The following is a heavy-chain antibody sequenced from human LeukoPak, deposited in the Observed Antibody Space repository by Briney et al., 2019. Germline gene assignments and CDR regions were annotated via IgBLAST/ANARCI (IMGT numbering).Heavy chain of an antibody. V-gene: IGHV3-74*01. CDR1: GFSFSSYW. Sequence: GGSLRLSCAASGFSFSSYWMHWVRQAPGKGLVWVSGINIHGTGTIYADSVKGRLTISRDNAKNTLYLQMNSLRAEDTAVYYCARDWRHHVDYWGQGILVTVSS. CDR3: ARDWRHHVDY. D-gene: IGHD1-14*01. CDR2: INIHGTGT. J-gene: IGHJ4*02.